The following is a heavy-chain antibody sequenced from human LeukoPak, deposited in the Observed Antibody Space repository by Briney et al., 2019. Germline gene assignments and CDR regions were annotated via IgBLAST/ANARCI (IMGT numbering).Heavy chain of an antibody. CDR3: ARDRSGDYEDY. V-gene: IGHV3-53*01. J-gene: IGHJ4*02. D-gene: IGHD4-17*01. CDR1: GFTVGSNY. CDR2: IYSGGST. Sequence: GGSLRLSCAASGFTVGSNYMSWVRQAPGKGLEWVSVIYSGGSTYYADSVKGRFTISRDNSKNTLYLQMNSLRAEDTAVYYCARDRSGDYEDYWGQGTLVTVSS.